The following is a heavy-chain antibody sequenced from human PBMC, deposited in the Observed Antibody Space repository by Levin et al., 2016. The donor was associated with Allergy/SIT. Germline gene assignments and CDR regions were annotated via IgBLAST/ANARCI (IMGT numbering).Heavy chain of an antibody. CDR1: GGSISSGSYY. CDR3: AAKLLWFGEVDY. Sequence: SETLSLTCTVSGGSISSGSYYWSWIRQPAGKGLEWIGRIYTSGSTNYNPSLKSRVTISVDTSKNQFSLKLSSVTAADTAVYYCAAKLLWFGEVDYWGQGTLVTVSS. D-gene: IGHD3-10*01. CDR2: IYTSGST. J-gene: IGHJ4*02. V-gene: IGHV4-61*02.